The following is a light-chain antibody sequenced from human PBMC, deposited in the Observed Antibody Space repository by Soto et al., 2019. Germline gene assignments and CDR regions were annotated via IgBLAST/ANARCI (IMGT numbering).Light chain of an antibody. V-gene: IGLV3-9*01. J-gene: IGLJ3*02. Sequence: SYELTQPLSVSVALGQTARLTCGGNNIGSKFVHWYQQKPGQAPALVIYRDSNRPSGIPERFSGSNSGDTATLTSSRAQGGDEAGYYCQVWDSSTGVFGAGTKLTGL. CDR3: QVWDSSTGV. CDR2: RDS. CDR1: NIGSKF.